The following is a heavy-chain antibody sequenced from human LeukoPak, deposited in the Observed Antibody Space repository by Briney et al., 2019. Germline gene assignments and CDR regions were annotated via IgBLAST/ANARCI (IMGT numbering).Heavy chain of an antibody. CDR3: ARLRMDSQVRAGRPAPFYYYGLDV. Sequence: SETPSLTCTVSDDSISSDDYYWNWIRQPPEGALEWVGNIYHSGSSYYNPSLKSRVTMSLDTSKRQFSLKLTTVTAADTAVYYCARLRMDSQVRAGRPAPFYYYGLDVWGQGTTAIVSS. V-gene: IGHV4-30-4*01. CDR1: DDSISSDDYY. J-gene: IGHJ6*02. D-gene: IGHD3-10*01. CDR2: IYHSGSS.